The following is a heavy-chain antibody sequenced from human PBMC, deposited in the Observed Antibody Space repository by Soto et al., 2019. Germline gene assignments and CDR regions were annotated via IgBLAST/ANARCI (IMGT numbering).Heavy chain of an antibody. J-gene: IGHJ4*02. Sequence: GGSLRLSCAASGFTFSSYAMSWVRQAPGKGLEWVSAISGSGGSTYYADSVKGRFTISRDNSKNTLYLQMNNLRAEDTAVYYCAKDLGSGWSNLDHWGQGTLVTVSS. D-gene: IGHD6-19*01. CDR3: AKDLGSGWSNLDH. CDR1: GFTFSSYA. CDR2: ISGSGGST. V-gene: IGHV3-23*01.